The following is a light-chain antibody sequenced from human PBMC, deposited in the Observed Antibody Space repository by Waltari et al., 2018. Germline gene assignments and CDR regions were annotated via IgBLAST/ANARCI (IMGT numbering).Light chain of an antibody. CDR2: DAS. V-gene: IGKV3-20*01. CDR3: QKYVSLPAT. Sequence: EIVLTQSPGTLSLSPGERATLSCRASQSVSRSLAWYQQKPGQPPRLLIYDASTRATGIPDRFSGSGSGTDFSLTISRLEPEDFAVYYCQKYVSLPATFGQGTKVEIK. J-gene: IGKJ1*01. CDR1: QSVSRS.